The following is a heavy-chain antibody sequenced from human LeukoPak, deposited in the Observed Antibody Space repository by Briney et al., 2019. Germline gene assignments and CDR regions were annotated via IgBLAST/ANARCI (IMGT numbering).Heavy chain of an antibody. D-gene: IGHD3-22*01. J-gene: IGHJ4*02. CDR3: AKGDYDSSGYYYVDY. V-gene: IGHV3-23*01. CDR1: GFTFSSYA. Sequence: GGSLRLSCAASGFTFSSYAMSWVRQAPGKGLEWVSAISGRGGSTYYADSVKGRFTISRDNSKNTLYLQMNSLRAEDTAVYYCAKGDYDSSGYYYVDYWGQGTLVTVSS. CDR2: ISGRGGST.